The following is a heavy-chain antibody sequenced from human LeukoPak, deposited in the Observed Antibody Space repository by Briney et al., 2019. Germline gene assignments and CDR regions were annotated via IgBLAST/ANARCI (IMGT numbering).Heavy chain of an antibody. J-gene: IGHJ3*02. CDR3: ARATKRQLLGAFDI. Sequence: SETLSLTCTVSGGSITSYYWSWVRQPPGKGLEWIGYIYYSGSANYNPSLKSRVTISVDTSKNQFSLKLSSVTAADTAVYYCARATKRQLLGAFDIWGQGTMVTVSS. D-gene: IGHD1-1*01. CDR2: IYYSGSA. V-gene: IGHV4-59*01. CDR1: GGSITSYY.